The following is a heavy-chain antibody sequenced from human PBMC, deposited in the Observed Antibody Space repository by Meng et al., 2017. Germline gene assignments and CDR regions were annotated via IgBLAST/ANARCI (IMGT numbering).Heavy chain of an antibody. CDR2: ISSSGSTI. J-gene: IGHJ3*02. V-gene: IGHV3-48*03. CDR3: ARTDSSGHGDAFDI. Sequence: LKISCAASGFTFSSYEMNWVRQAPGKGLEWVSYISSSGSTIYYADSVKGRFTISRDNAKNSLYLQMNSLRAEDTAVYYCARTDSSGHGDAFDIWGQGTMVTVSS. CDR1: GFTFSSYE. D-gene: IGHD6-19*01.